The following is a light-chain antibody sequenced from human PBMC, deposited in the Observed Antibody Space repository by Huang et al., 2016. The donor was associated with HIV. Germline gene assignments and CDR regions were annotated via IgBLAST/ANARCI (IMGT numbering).Light chain of an antibody. CDR1: QSLLYRSTNKNY. CDR3: QQHYGRQST. CDR2: WAS. Sequence: IVMTQSPESLAVSLGERASINCKSSQSLLYRSTNKNYLAWYQKKQGHPPTLLIYWASGRDVGVPERFSGGGSGTNFTLTINSLQADDVAVYYCQQHYGRQSTFGQGT. V-gene: IGKV4-1*01. J-gene: IGKJ1*01.